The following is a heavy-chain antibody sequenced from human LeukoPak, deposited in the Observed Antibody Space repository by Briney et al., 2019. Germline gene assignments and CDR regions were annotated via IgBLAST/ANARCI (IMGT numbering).Heavy chain of an antibody. CDR2: ISGSGGST. CDR3: ARGQNDIVVVPAASNYFDY. J-gene: IGHJ4*02. D-gene: IGHD2-2*01. Sequence: GGSLRLSCAASGFTFSSYAMSWFRQAPGKGLEWVSAISGSGGSTYYADSVKGRFTISRDNSKNTLYLQMNSLRAEDTAVYYCARGQNDIVVVPAASNYFDYWGQGTLVTVSS. V-gene: IGHV3-23*01. CDR1: GFTFSSYA.